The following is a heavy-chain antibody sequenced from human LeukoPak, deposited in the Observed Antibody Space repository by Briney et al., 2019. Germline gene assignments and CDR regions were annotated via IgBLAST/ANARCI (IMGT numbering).Heavy chain of an antibody. V-gene: IGHV3-23*01. CDR1: GFTFSSYG. Sequence: GGSLRLSCAASGFTFSSYGMSWVRQAPGKGLEWVPAISGSGGSTYYADSVKGRFTISRDNSKNTLYLQMNSLRAEDTAVYYCAKVAAVAGSYFDYWGQGTLVTVSS. D-gene: IGHD6-19*01. CDR2: ISGSGGST. CDR3: AKVAAVAGSYFDY. J-gene: IGHJ4*02.